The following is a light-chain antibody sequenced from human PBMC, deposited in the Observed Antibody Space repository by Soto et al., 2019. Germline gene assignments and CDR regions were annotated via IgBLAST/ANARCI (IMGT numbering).Light chain of an antibody. CDR2: HAS. J-gene: IGKJ1*01. Sequence: EIVMTQSPATLSVSPGERATLFCRASQSMSIHLAWYQQKPGQAPRLLLYHASTSATGIPARFSGSGSGTEFTLTISSLLSEDFATYYCQHYHNWPPWTFGQGTKVEMK. CDR3: QHYHNWPPWT. V-gene: IGKV3-15*01. CDR1: QSMSIH.